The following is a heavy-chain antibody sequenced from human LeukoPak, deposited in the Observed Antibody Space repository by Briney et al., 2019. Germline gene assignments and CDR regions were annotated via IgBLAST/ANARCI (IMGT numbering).Heavy chain of an antibody. CDR1: GFTFSSYA. D-gene: IGHD4/OR15-4a*01. V-gene: IGHV3-30-3*01. CDR3: ALLSTDY. J-gene: IGHJ4*02. CDR2: ISYDGSNK. Sequence: PGGSLRLSCAASGFTFSSYAMHWVRQAPGKGLEWVAVISYDGSNKYYADSVKGRFTISRDNSKNTLYLQMNSLRAEDTAVYYCALLSTDYWGQGTLVTVSS.